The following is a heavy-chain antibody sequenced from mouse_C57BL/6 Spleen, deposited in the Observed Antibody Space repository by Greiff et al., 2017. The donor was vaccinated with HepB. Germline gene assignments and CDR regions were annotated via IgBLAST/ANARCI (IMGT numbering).Heavy chain of an antibody. D-gene: IGHD1-1*01. CDR1: GYTFTSYW. V-gene: IGHV1-53*01. CDR2: INPSNGGT. J-gene: IGHJ1*03. CDR3: ARKGDYCGSSIWYVDV. Sequence: QVQLQQPGTELVKPGASVKLSCKASGYTFTSYWMHWVKQRPGQGLEWIGNINPSNGGTNYNEKFKSKATLTVDKSSSTAYMQLSSLTSEDSAVYYCARKGDYCGSSIWYVDVWGTGTTVTVSS.